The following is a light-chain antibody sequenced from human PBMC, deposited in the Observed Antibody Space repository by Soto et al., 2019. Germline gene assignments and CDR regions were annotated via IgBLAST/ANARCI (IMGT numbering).Light chain of an antibody. CDR1: QSVSSSY. V-gene: IGKV3-20*01. CDR2: GAS. CDR3: HPYGSSPYT. J-gene: IGKJ2*01. Sequence: EIVLTQSPGTLSLSPGERATLSCRASQSVSSSYLAWYQQKPGPAPRLLIYGASSRATGIPDRFSGSGSGADFTLTISRLEAGDVDVYYCHPYGSSPYTFGQGTKLEIK.